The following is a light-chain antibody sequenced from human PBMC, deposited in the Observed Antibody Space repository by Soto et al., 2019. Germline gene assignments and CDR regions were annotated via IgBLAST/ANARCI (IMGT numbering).Light chain of an antibody. J-gene: IGKJ1*01. Sequence: DIQMTQSPSSLSASVGDRVTITCRASQSISSYLNWYQQKPGKAPKLLIYAASSLQGGVPSRFSGSGSGTDFTLTISSLQSEDFATYYCQHSYSTLWTFGQGTKVEIK. V-gene: IGKV1-39*01. CDR2: AAS. CDR3: QHSYSTLWT. CDR1: QSISSY.